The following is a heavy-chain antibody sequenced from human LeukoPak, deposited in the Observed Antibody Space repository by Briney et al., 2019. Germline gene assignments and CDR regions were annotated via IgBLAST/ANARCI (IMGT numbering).Heavy chain of an antibody. V-gene: IGHV3-23*01. CDR2: ISGSGGST. CDR3: AQLPPGGVRANWFDP. D-gene: IGHD2-8*01. CDR1: GFAFSSYA. Sequence: GGSLRLSCAASGFAFSSYAMSWVRQTPGKGLEWVSAISGSGGSTYYADSVKGRFTISRDNSKNTLYLQMNSLRAEDTAVYYCAQLPPGGVRANWFDPWGQGTLVTVSS. J-gene: IGHJ5*02.